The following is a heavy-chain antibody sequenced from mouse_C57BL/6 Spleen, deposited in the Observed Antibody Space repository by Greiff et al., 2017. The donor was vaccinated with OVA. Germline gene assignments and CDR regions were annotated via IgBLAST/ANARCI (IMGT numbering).Heavy chain of an antibody. D-gene: IGHD1-1*01. CDR1: GYTFTDYY. Sequence: EVQLQQSGPVLVKPGASVKMSCTASGYTFTDYYMNWVQQSHGKSLEWIGVINPYNGGTSYNQKFKGKATLTVDKSSSTAYMDLNSLTSEDSAVYYCARRGITTVVATDYGGQGTTLTVSS. CDR2: INPYNGGT. J-gene: IGHJ2*01. V-gene: IGHV1-19*01. CDR3: ARRGITTVVATDY.